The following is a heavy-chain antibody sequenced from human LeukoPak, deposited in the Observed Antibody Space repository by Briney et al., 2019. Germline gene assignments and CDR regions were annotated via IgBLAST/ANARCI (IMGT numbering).Heavy chain of an antibody. CDR3: ATYRQVLLPFES. Sequence: GSLRLSCSASGFTFSTFAMIRVRQPPGKGLERVSSIFPSGGEIHYADSVRGRFTISRDNSKSTLSLQMNSLRAEDTAIYYCATYRQVLLPFESWGQGTLVTVSS. CDR2: IFPSGGEI. CDR1: GFTFSTFA. D-gene: IGHD2-8*02. J-gene: IGHJ4*02. V-gene: IGHV3-23*01.